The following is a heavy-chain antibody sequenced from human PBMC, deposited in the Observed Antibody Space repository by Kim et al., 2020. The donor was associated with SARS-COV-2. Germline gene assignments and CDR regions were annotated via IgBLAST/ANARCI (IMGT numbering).Heavy chain of an antibody. CDR2: IYHSGST. J-gene: IGHJ4*02. D-gene: IGHD1-26*01. Sequence: SETLSLTCAVFGGSISSTNWWSWVRQPPGKGVEWIGVIYHSGSTNYNPSLKSRVTISVDKSKNQLSLKLTSVTAADTAVYYSARGGSSWFLGSYWGQGALVAV. CDR1: GGSISSTNW. CDR3: ARGGSSWFLGSY. V-gene: IGHV4-4*02.